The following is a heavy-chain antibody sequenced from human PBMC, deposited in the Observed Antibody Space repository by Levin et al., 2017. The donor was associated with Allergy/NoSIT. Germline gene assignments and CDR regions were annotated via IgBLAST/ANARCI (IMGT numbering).Heavy chain of an antibody. D-gene: IGHD6-19*01. CDR3: ARDRYSSGYDAFDI. Sequence: SCAASGFTFSSYAMHWVRQAPGKGLEWVAVISYDGSNKYYADSVKGRFTISRDNSKNTLYLQMNSLRAEDTAVYYCARDRYSSGYDAFDIWGQGTMVTVSS. CDR2: ISYDGSNK. CDR1: GFTFSSYA. J-gene: IGHJ3*02. V-gene: IGHV3-30-3*01.